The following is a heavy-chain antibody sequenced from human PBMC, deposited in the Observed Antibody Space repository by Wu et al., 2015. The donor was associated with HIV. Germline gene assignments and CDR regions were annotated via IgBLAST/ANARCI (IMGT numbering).Heavy chain of an antibody. J-gene: IGHJ4*02. CDR2: IIPVFGTT. CDR1: GGTFSGYA. CDR3: ARGQNGNDQ. Sequence: QVQLVQSGAEVKKPGSSVNVSCQAFGGTFSGYAVNWVRQAPGQGLEWMGGIIPVFGTTSYAQKFRGRVTITTDASTKKAYMELTSLRSEDTAVYYCARGQNGNDQWGQGTLVTVSS. D-gene: IGHD5-12*01. V-gene: IGHV1-69*05.